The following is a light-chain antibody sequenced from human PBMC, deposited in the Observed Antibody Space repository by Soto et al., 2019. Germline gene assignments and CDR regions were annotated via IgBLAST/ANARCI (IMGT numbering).Light chain of an antibody. Sequence: QSALTQPPSASGSPGQSVTISCTGTSSDVGGYNFVSWYQQHPGKAPKLMIYDVSKRPSGVPHRFSGSKSGNTASLTVSGLQAEDEADYYCSSFAGSNTWVFGGGTKLTVL. V-gene: IGLV2-8*01. CDR3: SSFAGSNTWV. J-gene: IGLJ3*02. CDR1: SSDVGGYNF. CDR2: DVS.